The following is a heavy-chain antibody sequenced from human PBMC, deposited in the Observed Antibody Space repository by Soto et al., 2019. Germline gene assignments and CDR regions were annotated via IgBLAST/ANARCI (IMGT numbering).Heavy chain of an antibody. CDR2: IKPDGSDT. D-gene: IGHD3-10*01. CDR1: GFTFNANW. J-gene: IGHJ4*02. Sequence: EVQLVESGGGLVQPGESLRLSCAASGFTFNANWMGWAGQAPGKGLVWVSLIKPDGSDTGYADSVKGRFTISRDNSKNTLYLQMNSLRADDTAVYFCARGGVSGGFDYWGQGTLVTVST. V-gene: IGHV3-74*01. CDR3: ARGGVSGGFDY.